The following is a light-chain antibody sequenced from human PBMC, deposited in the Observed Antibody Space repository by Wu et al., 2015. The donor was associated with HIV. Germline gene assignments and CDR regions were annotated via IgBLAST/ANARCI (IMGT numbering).Light chain of an antibody. Sequence: DIQVTQSPSSLSESVGDRVIITCRSSQSISSYLNWYQQKPGKAPKLLIYAASNLQSGVPSRFSGRGSGTDFTLTISSLQPEDFATYYCQQSYSTPWTFGQGTKVEIK. CDR1: QSISSY. CDR2: AAS. V-gene: IGKV1-39*01. CDR3: QQSYSTPWT. J-gene: IGKJ1*01.